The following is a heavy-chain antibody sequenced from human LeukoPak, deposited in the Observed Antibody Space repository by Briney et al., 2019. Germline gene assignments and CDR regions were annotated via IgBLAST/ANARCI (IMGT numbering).Heavy chain of an antibody. J-gene: IGHJ4*02. CDR2: ISSSSSYI. CDR1: GFTFSNYS. CDR3: ASKDYGGNSGDY. D-gene: IGHD4-23*01. Sequence: GGSLRLSCAASGFTFSNYSMNWVRQAPGKGLEWVSSISSSSSYIYYADSVEGRFTISRDNAKNSLYLQMNSLRAEDTAVYYCASKDYGGNSGDYWGQGTLVTVSS. V-gene: IGHV3-21*01.